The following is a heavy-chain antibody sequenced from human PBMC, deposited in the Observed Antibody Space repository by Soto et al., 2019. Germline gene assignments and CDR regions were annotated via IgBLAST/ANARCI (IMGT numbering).Heavy chain of an antibody. D-gene: IGHD6-13*01. CDR2: ISSSSSYI. CDR1: GFTFGSYS. CDR3: ARDPSSSGSKQQLVFRVDY. V-gene: IGHV3-21*01. J-gene: IGHJ4*02. Sequence: GGSLRLSCAASGFTFGSYSLNWVRQAPGKGLEWVSSISSSSSYIYYADSVKGRFTISRDNAKNSLYLQMNSLRAEDTAVYYCARDPSSSGSKQQLVFRVDYWGQGTLVTVSS.